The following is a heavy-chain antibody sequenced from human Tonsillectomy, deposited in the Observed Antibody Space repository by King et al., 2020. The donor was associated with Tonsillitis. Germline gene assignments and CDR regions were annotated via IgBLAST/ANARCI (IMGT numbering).Heavy chain of an antibody. Sequence: VQLVESGGGLVQPGRSLRLSCTASRFTFGDNAMSWGRPAPGKGLVWGGFIRSKAYGGTTEYAASVKGRCTITRDDYKSIAYLQMNSLKTEDPAVYYCAGGGGYCSGSSGHYFDYWGQGPVLTVPS. D-gene: IGHD2-2*01. J-gene: IGHJ4*02. CDR3: AGGGGYCSGSSGHYFDY. V-gene: IGHV3-49*04. CDR1: RFTFGDNA. CDR2: IRSKAYGGTT.